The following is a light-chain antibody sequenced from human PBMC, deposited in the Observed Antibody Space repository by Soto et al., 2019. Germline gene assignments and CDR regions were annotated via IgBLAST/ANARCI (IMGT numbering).Light chain of an antibody. V-gene: IGKV1-5*03. J-gene: IGKJ1*01. CDR3: QHYNSYSEA. Sequence: DILLTQSPSTLSASFGDRVTIPWRASEPISRWLAWYQQKPGKAPKLLIYKASTLKSGVPSRFSGSGSGTEFTLTISSLQTDDFATYYCQHYNSYSEAFGQGTKVDIK. CDR1: EPISRW. CDR2: KAS.